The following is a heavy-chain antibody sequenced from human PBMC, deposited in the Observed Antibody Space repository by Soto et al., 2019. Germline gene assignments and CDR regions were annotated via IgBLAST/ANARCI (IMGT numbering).Heavy chain of an antibody. Sequence: VASVKVSCKASGYTFTNYGISWVRQAPGQGLEWMGWISPYNGTTKYAEKFQGEMTMTTDTATSTAYMDLRSLRSDDTAVYYCARDGERDTGLNFYYYLHGMDAWGQGTRVTVS. J-gene: IGHJ6*02. CDR3: ARDGERDTGLNFYYYLHGMDA. CDR1: GYTFTNYG. V-gene: IGHV1-18*04. D-gene: IGHD1-1*01. CDR2: ISPYNGTT.